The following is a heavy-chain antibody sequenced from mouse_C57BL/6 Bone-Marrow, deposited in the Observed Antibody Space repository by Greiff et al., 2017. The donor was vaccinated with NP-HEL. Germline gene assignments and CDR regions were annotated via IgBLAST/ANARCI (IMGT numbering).Heavy chain of an antibody. CDR1: GYTFTSYW. D-gene: IGHD3-2*02. Sequence: QVQLQQPGAELVKPGASVKLSCKASGYTFTSYWMQWVKQRPGQGLEWIGEIDPSDSYTNYNQKFKGKATLTVDTSSSTAYMQRSSLTSEDSAVYYCATAQATAWFAYWGQGTLVTVSA. V-gene: IGHV1-50*01. J-gene: IGHJ3*01. CDR3: ATAQATAWFAY. CDR2: IDPSDSYT.